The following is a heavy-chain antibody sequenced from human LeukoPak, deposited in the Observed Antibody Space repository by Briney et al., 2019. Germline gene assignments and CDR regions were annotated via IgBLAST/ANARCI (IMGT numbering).Heavy chain of an antibody. V-gene: IGHV1-46*01. D-gene: IGHD2-2*02. CDR2: INPSGGST. J-gene: IGHJ6*03. CDR3: ARDGDIVVVPAAIGNYYYYYMDV. CDR1: GYTFTGYY. Sequence: GASVKVSCKASGYTFTGYYMHWVRQAPGQGLEWMGIINPSGGSTSYAQKFQGRVTMTRDMSTSTVHMELSSLRSEDTAVYYCARDGDIVVVPAAIGNYYYYYMDVWGKGTTVTVSS.